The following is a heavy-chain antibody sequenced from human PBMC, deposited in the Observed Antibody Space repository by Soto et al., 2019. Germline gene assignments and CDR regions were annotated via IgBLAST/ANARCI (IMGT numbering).Heavy chain of an antibody. Sequence: SETLSLTCTVSGGSISSYYWSWIRQPPGKGLEWIGSIYYSGSTYYNPSLKSRVTISVDTSKNQFSLKLSSVTAADTAVYYCARHKDYGDYYFDYWGQGTLVTVSS. CDR3: ARHKDYGDYYFDY. J-gene: IGHJ4*02. V-gene: IGHV4-39*01. CDR2: IYYSGST. CDR1: GGSISSYY. D-gene: IGHD4-17*01.